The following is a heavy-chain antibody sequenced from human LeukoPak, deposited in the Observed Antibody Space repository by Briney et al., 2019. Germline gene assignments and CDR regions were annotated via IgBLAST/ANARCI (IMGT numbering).Heavy chain of an antibody. D-gene: IGHD3-22*01. CDR3: ARAHYYDSSGLDF. Sequence: PGGSLRLSCAASGFTFSSYSMNWVRQAPGKGLEWVSYISGSSSTIYYADSVKGRFTISRDNAKNSLYLQLNSLRAGDTAVYYCARAHYYDSSGLDFWGQGTLVTVSS. V-gene: IGHV3-48*01. J-gene: IGHJ4*02. CDR1: GFTFSSYS. CDR2: ISGSSSTI.